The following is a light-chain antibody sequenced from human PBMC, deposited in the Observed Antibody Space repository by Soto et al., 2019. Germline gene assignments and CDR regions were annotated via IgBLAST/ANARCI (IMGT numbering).Light chain of an antibody. CDR1: QGLLHSDGKTY. CDR2: EVS. Sequence: DILMTQTPLSLSFTPGQPSSISCESSQGLLHSDGKTYLYWYLQKPGQPPQLLIYEVSNRASGVPARFSGSGSGTYFTLKISRVEAEDVGLYYCMQALQTPNTFGQGTRLEIK. J-gene: IGKJ5*01. CDR3: MQALQTPNT. V-gene: IGKV2-28*01.